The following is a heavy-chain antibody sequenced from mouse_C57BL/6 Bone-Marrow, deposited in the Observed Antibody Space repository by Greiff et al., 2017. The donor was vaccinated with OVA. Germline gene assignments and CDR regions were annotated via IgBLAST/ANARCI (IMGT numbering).Heavy chain of an antibody. V-gene: IGHV10-3*01. D-gene: IGHD1-1*01. Sequence: EVMLVESGGGLVQPKGSLKLSCAAPGFTFTTSALHWVRQAPGEGMEWVASIRSKSSNYATYYADSVKDRFTISRDDSQSMLYQQMNNLKTEDTAMYYCVREGDSYGRTGYFDVWGTGTTVTVAS. CDR1: GFTFTTSA. CDR2: IRSKSSNYAT. J-gene: IGHJ1*03. CDR3: VREGDSYGRTGYFDV.